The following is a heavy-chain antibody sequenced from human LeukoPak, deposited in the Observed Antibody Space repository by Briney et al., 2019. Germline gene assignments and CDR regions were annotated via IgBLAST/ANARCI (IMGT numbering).Heavy chain of an antibody. D-gene: IGHD3-3*01. V-gene: IGHV1-18*01. CDR1: GYTFTSYG. CDR2: ISAYNGNT. Sequence: ASVKVSCTASGYTFTSYGISWVRQAPGQGLEWMGWISAYNGNTNYAQRLQGRVTMTTDTSTSTAYMELRSLRSDDTAVYYCARDFPALYDFWSGYYRFIIRKENWFDPWGQGTLVTVSS. J-gene: IGHJ5*02. CDR3: ARDFPALYDFWSGYYRFIIRKENWFDP.